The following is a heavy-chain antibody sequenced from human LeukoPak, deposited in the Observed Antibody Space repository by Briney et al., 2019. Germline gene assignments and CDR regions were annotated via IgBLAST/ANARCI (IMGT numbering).Heavy chain of an antibody. CDR2: IDWSGQAS. J-gene: IGHJ4*02. D-gene: IGHD2-15*01. V-gene: IGHV3-20*04. CDR3: ARDLSATWYSLAF. Sequence: GGSLRLSCVGAGFSNADYGMSWVRQVPGKGLEWVSGIDWSGQASEYAASVKGRFIISRDNAENSLYLQMNSLRPEDTGLYYCARDLSATWYSLAFWGQGTLVTVSS. CDR1: GFSNADYG.